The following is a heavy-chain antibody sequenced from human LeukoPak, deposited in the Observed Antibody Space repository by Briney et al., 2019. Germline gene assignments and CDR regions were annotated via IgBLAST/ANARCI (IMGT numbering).Heavy chain of an antibody. D-gene: IGHD3-22*01. CDR3: ARYDSSGFYQYYFDY. Sequence: SETLSLTCAVYGGSFSDYYWSWIRQPPGKGLEWIGEINHSGSTNYNPSLKSRVTISVDTSKNQFSLKLRSVTAADTAVYYCARYDSSGFYQYYFDYWGLGTLVTVSS. V-gene: IGHV4-34*01. J-gene: IGHJ4*02. CDR1: GGSFSDYY. CDR2: INHSGST.